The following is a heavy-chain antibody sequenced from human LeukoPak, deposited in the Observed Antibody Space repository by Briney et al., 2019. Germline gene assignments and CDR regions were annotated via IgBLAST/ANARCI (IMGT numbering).Heavy chain of an antibody. D-gene: IGHD2-2*01. CDR3: ARAGIVPAARVQH. V-gene: IGHV3-21*01. CDR2: ISSSSSYI. CDR1: GFTFSSYS. J-gene: IGHJ1*01. Sequence: GGSLRLSCAASGFTFSSYSMNWVRQAQGKGLEWVSSISSSSSYIYYADSVKGRFTISRDNAKNSLYLQMNSLRAEDTAVYYCARAGIVPAARVQHRGQGTLVTVSS.